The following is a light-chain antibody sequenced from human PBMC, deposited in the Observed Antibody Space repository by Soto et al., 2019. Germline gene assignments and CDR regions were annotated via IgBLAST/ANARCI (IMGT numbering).Light chain of an antibody. Sequence: EIVMTQSPATLSVSPGERVTFSCRASQSVTSNLAWYQHKPGQAPRLLISGASTGATGIPARFSGSGSGTELTLTNYSLQSEDYAIYYCQQYDQWPVTFGEGTKVEIK. V-gene: IGKV3-15*01. J-gene: IGKJ4*01. CDR1: QSVTSN. CDR2: GAS. CDR3: QQYDQWPVT.